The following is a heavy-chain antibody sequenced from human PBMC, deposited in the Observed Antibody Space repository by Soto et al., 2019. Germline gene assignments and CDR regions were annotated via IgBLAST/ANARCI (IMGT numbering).Heavy chain of an antibody. CDR2: IYYSGST. Sequence: TLSLTCTVSGGSISSSSYYWGWIRQPPGKGLEWIGSIYYSGSTYYNPSLKSRVTISVDTSKNQFSLKLSSVTAADTAVYYCARQVPAAIRLGWFDPWGQGTLVTVPQ. J-gene: IGHJ5*02. CDR1: GGSISSSSYY. V-gene: IGHV4-39*01. D-gene: IGHD2-2*02. CDR3: ARQVPAAIRLGWFDP.